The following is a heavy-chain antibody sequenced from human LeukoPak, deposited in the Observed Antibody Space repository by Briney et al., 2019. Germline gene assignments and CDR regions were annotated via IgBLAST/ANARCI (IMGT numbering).Heavy chain of an antibody. CDR1: GFTFSSYA. CDR3: AKDLYEEAVAGVADY. Sequence: GGSLRLSCAASGFTFSSYAMSWVRQAPGKGLEWVSGISGSGGSTYYADSVKGRFTISRDNSKNTLYLQMNSLRAEDTAVYYCAKDLYEEAVAGVADYWGQGTLVTVSS. J-gene: IGHJ4*02. D-gene: IGHD6-19*01. V-gene: IGHV3-23*01. CDR2: ISGSGGST.